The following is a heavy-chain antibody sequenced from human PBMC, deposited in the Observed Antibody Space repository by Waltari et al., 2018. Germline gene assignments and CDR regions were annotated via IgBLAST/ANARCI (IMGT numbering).Heavy chain of an antibody. V-gene: IGHV4-61*02. CDR2: IYTSGST. D-gene: IGHD6-6*01. Sequence: QVQLQESGPGLVKPSQTLSLTCTVSGGSISSGSYDWTWIRQPAGKGLEWIGRIYTSGSTNYNPSLKSRVTISVDTSKNQFSLKLSSVTAADTAVYYCASSRIAARPGGRWFDPWGQGTLVTVSS. CDR1: GGSISSGSYD. CDR3: ASSRIAARPGGRWFDP. J-gene: IGHJ5*02.